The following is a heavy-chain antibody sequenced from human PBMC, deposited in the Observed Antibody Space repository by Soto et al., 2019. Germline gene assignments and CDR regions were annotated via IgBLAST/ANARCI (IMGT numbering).Heavy chain of an antibody. J-gene: IGHJ4*02. CDR2: IDASGST. Sequence: SETLSLTCTVSDGSISTYYCIWIRQPAGKGLEWIGRIDASGSTDYDPSLKSRVTMSVDTSKNQFSLRLSSVTAADTAVYYCARGGHDFWSGPFDYWGQGAQVTVSS. V-gene: IGHV4-4*07. CDR3: ARGGHDFWSGPFDY. D-gene: IGHD3-3*01. CDR1: DGSISTYY.